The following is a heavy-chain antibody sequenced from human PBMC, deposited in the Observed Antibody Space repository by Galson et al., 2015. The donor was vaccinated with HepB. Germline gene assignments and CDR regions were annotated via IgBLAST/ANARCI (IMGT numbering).Heavy chain of an antibody. CDR2: IISDGSSA. CDR3: ASGGDSYSFSY. J-gene: IGHJ4*02. CDR1: GLTFSSYW. D-gene: IGHD2-21*01. Sequence: SLRLSCAASGLTFSSYWMHWVRQAPGKGLVWVSRIISDGSSASYADSVKGRFTISRDNAKNTLYLQMNSLRAEDTAVYYCASGGDSYSFSYWGQGALVTVSS. V-gene: IGHV3-74*01.